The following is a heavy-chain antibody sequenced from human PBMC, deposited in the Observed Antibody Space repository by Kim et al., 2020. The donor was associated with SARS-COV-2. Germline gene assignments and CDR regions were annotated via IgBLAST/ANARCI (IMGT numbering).Heavy chain of an antibody. Sequence: ADSWKVRFNISRDNSKNTLYLQMNRLRVEDTAVYYCAKGSSNWYPRDWFDPWGQGTLVIVSS. CDR3: AKGSSNWYPRDWFDP. J-gene: IGHJ5*02. V-gene: IGHV3-23*01. D-gene: IGHD6-13*01.